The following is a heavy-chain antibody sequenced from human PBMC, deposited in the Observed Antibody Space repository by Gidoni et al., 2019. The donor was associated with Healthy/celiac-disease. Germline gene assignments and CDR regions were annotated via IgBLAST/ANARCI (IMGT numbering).Heavy chain of an antibody. Sequence: HLQLQESGPGLGTPSETLSLTCTVSGGSISSSSYYWGWIRQPPGKGLEWIGSIYYSGSTYYNPSLKSRVTISVDTSKTQFSLKLSSVTAADTAVYYCARQGTTVTTPFGYWGQGTLVTVSS. D-gene: IGHD4-17*01. CDR1: GGSISSSSYY. CDR2: IYYSGST. CDR3: ARQGTTVTTPFGY. J-gene: IGHJ4*02. V-gene: IGHV4-39*01.